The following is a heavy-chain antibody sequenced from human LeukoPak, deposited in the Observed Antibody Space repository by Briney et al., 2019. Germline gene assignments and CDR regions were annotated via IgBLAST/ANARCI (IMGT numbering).Heavy chain of an antibody. V-gene: IGHV3-30-3*01. CDR2: ISYDGSNK. Sequence: GRSLRLSCAASGFTFSSYAMHWVRQAPGKGLEWVAVISYDGSNKYYADSVKGRFTISRDNSKNTLYLQMNSLRAEDTAVYYCARAKWELFHFDYWGQGTLVTVSS. CDR1: GFTFSSYA. CDR3: ARAKWELFHFDY. J-gene: IGHJ4*02. D-gene: IGHD1-26*01.